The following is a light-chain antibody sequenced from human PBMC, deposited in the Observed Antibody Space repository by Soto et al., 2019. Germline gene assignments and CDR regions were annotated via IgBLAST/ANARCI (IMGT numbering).Light chain of an antibody. Sequence: QSVLTQPASVSGSPGQSITISCTGTSSDVGSYNLVSWYQQHPGKAPKLMIYEGSKRPSGVSNRFSGSKSGNTASLTISGLQAEDEADYYGCSYAGISTVVFGGGTKVTVL. CDR3: CSYAGISTVV. V-gene: IGLV2-23*01. CDR2: EGS. CDR1: SSDVGSYNL. J-gene: IGLJ2*01.